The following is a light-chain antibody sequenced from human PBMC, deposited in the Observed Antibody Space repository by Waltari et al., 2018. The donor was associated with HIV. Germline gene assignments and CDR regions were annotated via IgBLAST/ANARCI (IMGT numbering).Light chain of an antibody. CDR3: CSYTGSGSLWV. V-gene: IGLV2-14*03. CDR2: DVS. J-gene: IGLJ3*02. CDR1: SSDVGAYNY. Sequence: QSALTQPASMSGSPGQSITISCTGTSSDVGAYNYVSWYQQHQDKAPKLMIYDVSHRPSGVSNRFSASKSGNTASLTISGLQAEDEADYYCCSYTGSGSLWVFGGGTKLTVL.